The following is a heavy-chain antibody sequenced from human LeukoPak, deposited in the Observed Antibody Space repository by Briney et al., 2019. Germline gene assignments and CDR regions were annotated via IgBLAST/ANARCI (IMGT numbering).Heavy chain of an antibody. CDR3: ASRRIVGADFDY. J-gene: IGHJ4*02. CDR2: IYYSGST. V-gene: IGHV4-39*01. CDR1: GGSISSSSYY. Sequence: PSETLSLTCTVSGGSISSSSYYWGWLRQPPGKGLEWIGCIYYSGSTYYNPSLKSRVTISVDTSKNQFSLKLSSVTAADTAVYYCASRRIVGADFDYWGQGTLVTVSS. D-gene: IGHD1-26*01.